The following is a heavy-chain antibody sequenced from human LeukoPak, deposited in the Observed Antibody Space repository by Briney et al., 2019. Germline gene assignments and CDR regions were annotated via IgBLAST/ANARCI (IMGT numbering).Heavy chain of an antibody. CDR3: ARDGYSYGRNGMDV. V-gene: IGHV7-4-1*02. CDR2: INTNTGNP. J-gene: IGHJ6*02. CDR1: GYTFTSYA. D-gene: IGHD5-18*01. Sequence: ASVKVSCKASGYTFTSYAMNWVRQAPGQGLEWMGWINTNTGNPTYAQGFTGRFVFSLDTSVSTAYLQISSLKAEDTAVYYCARDGYSYGRNGMDVWGQGTTVTVSS.